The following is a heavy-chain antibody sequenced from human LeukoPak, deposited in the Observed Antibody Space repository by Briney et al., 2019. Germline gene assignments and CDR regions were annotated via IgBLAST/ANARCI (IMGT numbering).Heavy chain of an antibody. CDR2: ISWNSGSR. V-gene: IGHV3-9*01. CDR3: AKDPHYSDTGAFDI. CDR1: GFIFDDYA. Sequence: GGSLRLSCAASGFIFDDYAMYWVRQAPGKGLEWVSSISWNSGSRVYADSVKGRFTISRDNAKNSLYLQMNSLRAADTAVYYCAKDPHYSDTGAFDIWGQGTLVTVSS. J-gene: IGHJ3*02. D-gene: IGHD3-22*01.